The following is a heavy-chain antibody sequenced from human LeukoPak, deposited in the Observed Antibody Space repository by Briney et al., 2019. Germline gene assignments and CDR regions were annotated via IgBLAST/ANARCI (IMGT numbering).Heavy chain of an antibody. D-gene: IGHD3-10*01. CDR3: ARDGYYGSGSATLYYYYMDV. CDR1: GGTFSSYA. Sequence: VASVKVSCKASGGTFSSYAISWVRQAPGQGLEWMGRIIPIFGTANYAQKFQGRVTITTDESTSTAYMELSSLRSEDTAVYYCARDGYYGSGSATLYYYYMDVWGKGTTVTVSS. V-gene: IGHV1-69*05. J-gene: IGHJ6*03. CDR2: IIPIFGTA.